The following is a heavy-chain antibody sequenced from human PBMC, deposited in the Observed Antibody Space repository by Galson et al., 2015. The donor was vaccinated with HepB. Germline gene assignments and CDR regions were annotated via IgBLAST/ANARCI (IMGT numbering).Heavy chain of an antibody. D-gene: IGHD3-22*01. V-gene: IGHV3-21*01. J-gene: IGHJ6*02. CDR2: ISSSSSYI. CDR1: GFAFSSYS. CDR3: AGTYYYDSSGYYYASYYYYGMDV. Sequence: SLRLSCAASGFAFSSYSMNWVRQAPGKGLEWVSSISSSSSYIYYADSVKGRFTISRDNAKNSLYLQMNSLRAEDTAVYYCAGTYYYDSSGYYYASYYYYGMDVWGQGTTVTVSS.